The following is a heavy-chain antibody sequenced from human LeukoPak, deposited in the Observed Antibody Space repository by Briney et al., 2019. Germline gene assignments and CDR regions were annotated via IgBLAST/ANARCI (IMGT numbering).Heavy chain of an antibody. J-gene: IGHJ3*02. CDR2: IGHDGADK. CDR3: ARGLIMGLDAFDI. D-gene: IGHD2-8*01. CDR1: GFTFSHYA. V-gene: IGHV3-30*04. Sequence: PGGSLRLSCAASGFTFSHYALHWVRQAPGKGLEWVALIGHDGADKYYADSVKGRFLISRDNSKNLLFLQMNSLRAEDTAVYYCARGLIMGLDAFDIWGQGTMVTVSS.